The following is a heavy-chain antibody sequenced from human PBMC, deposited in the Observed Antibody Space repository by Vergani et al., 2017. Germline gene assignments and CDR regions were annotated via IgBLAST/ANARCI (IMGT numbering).Heavy chain of an antibody. CDR3: AKGYYYDSREGGYFDY. D-gene: IGHD3-22*01. V-gene: IGHV3-9*01. CDR1: GFTFDDYA. CDR2: ISWNSGSI. Sequence: EVQLVESGGGLVQPGRSLRLSCAASGFTFDDYAMHWVRQAPGKGLEWVSGISWNSGSIGYADSVKGRFTISRDNAKNSLYLQMNSLRAEDTALYYCAKGYYYDSREGGYFDYWGQGTLVTVSS. J-gene: IGHJ4*02.